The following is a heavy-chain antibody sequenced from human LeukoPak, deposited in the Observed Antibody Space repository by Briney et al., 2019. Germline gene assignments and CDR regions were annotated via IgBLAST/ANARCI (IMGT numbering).Heavy chain of an antibody. CDR2: MKQDGSEK. CDR1: GFTFNRYW. D-gene: IGHD6-19*01. J-gene: IGHJ4*02. V-gene: IGHV3-7*01. Sequence: GGSLRLSCAASGFTFNRYWMNWVRQAPGKGLEWVANMKQDGSEKYYVDSVKGRSTISRDNSKNTLYLQMNSLRAEDTAVYYCARDSRVFGIDGEQWLRFDYWGQGTLVTVSS. CDR3: ARDSRVFGIDGEQWLRFDY.